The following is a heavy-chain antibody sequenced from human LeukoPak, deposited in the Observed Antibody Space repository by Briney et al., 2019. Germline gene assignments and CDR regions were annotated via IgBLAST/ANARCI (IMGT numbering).Heavy chain of an antibody. Sequence: SETLSLTCTVYGMSFSDYYWSWIRQPPGKGLEWIGEINHSGSTNYNPSLKSRVTISVDTSKNQFSLKLSSVTAADTAVYYCARDNYDSSGYYPDYWGQGTLVTVSS. D-gene: IGHD3-22*01. J-gene: IGHJ4*02. V-gene: IGHV4-34*01. CDR1: GMSFSDYY. CDR2: INHSGST. CDR3: ARDNYDSSGYYPDY.